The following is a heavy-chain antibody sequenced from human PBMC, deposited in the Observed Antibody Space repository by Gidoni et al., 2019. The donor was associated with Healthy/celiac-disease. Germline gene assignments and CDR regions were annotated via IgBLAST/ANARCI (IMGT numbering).Heavy chain of an antibody. CDR1: GFTFSSYS. CDR2: ISSSSSYI. V-gene: IGHV3-21*01. D-gene: IGHD3-22*01. Sequence: EVQLVESGGGLVQPGGSLRLSCPPSGFTFSSYSMNWVRQAPGKGLEWVSAISSSSSYIYYADSVKGRFTISRDNAKNSLYLQMNSLRAEDTAVYDCARDLNYYDSSGYYDYWGQGTLVTVSS. CDR3: ARDLNYYDSSGYYDY. J-gene: IGHJ4*02.